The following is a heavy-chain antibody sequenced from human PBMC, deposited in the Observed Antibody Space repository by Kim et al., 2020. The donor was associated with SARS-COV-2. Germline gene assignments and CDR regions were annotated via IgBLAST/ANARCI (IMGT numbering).Heavy chain of an antibody. J-gene: IGHJ4*02. D-gene: IGHD2-21*02. CDR1: GFTFSSYA. CDR3: AVMDLVVVTAIPYYFDY. V-gene: IGHV3-23*01. CDR2: ISGSGGST. Sequence: GGSLRLSCAASGFTFSSYAMSWVRQAPGKGLEWVSAISGSGGSTYYADSVKGRFTISRDNSKNTLYLQMNSLRAEDTAVYYCAVMDLVVVTAIPYYFDYWGQGTLVTVSS.